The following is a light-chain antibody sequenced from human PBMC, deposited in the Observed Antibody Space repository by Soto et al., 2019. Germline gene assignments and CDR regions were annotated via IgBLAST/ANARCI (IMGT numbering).Light chain of an antibody. J-gene: IGKJ1*01. CDR1: QSVRRK. CDR2: GAS. CDR3: HQYGSSPRT. Sequence: EIVMTQAPATLSVSPGERATLSCRASQSVRRKLAWYQQKPGQAPRLLIYGASTRATGIPDRFSGSGSGTDFTLTISRLEPEDFAVYYCHQYGSSPRTFGQGTKVDIK. V-gene: IGKV3-20*01.